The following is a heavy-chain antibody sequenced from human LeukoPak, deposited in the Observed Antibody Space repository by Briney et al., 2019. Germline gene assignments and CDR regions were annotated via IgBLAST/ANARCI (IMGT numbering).Heavy chain of an antibody. D-gene: IGHD3-22*01. V-gene: IGHV4-34*01. CDR1: GGSFSGYY. CDR3: ASSYYDSKFDY. J-gene: IGHJ4*02. CDR2: INHSGST. Sequence: SETLSLTCAVYGGSFSGYYWSWIRQPPGKGLEWIGEINHSGSTNYYPSLKSRVTISVDTSKNQFSLKLSSVTAADTAVYYCASSYYDSKFDYWGQGTLVTVSS.